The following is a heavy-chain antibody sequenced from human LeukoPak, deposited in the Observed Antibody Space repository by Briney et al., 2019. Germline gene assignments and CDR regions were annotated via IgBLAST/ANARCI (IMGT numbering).Heavy chain of an antibody. V-gene: IGHV3-9*03. CDR3: AKAGLWSGFDY. CDR1: GFTCDDYA. D-gene: IGHD5-18*01. CDR2: ISWNSGSI. J-gene: IGHJ4*02. Sequence: GGSLRLSCAASGFTCDDYAMHWVRQAPGKGLEWVSGISWNSGSIGYADSVKGRFTISRDNAKNSLYLQMNSLRAEDMALYYCAKAGLWSGFDYWGQGTLVTVSS.